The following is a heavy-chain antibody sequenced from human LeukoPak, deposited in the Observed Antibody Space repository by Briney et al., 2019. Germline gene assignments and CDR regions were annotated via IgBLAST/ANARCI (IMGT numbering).Heavy chain of an antibody. CDR3: ARDRHYCSSTSCPFDY. CDR2: ISSSSSYI. D-gene: IGHD2-2*01. V-gene: IGHV3-21*05. Sequence: GGSLRLSCAASGFTFSSYSMNWVRQAPGKGLEWVSYISSSSSYIYYADSVKGRFTISRDNAKNSLYLQMNSLRAEDTAVYYCARDRHYCSSTSCPFDYWGQGTLVTVSS. CDR1: GFTFSSYS. J-gene: IGHJ4*02.